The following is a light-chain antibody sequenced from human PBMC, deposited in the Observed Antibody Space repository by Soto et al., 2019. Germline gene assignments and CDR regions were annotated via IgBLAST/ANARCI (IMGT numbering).Light chain of an antibody. V-gene: IGLV1-44*01. CDR1: SSNIGSNT. CDR2: RNN. J-gene: IGLJ1*01. Sequence: QSVLTQPPSASGTPGQRVTISCSGSSSNIGSNTVNWYQQLPGTAPKLLIYRNNQRPSGVPDRFSGSKSGTSASLAISGHQSEDEADYYCAALDDSLNGSYVFGIGTKVTVL. CDR3: AALDDSLNGSYV.